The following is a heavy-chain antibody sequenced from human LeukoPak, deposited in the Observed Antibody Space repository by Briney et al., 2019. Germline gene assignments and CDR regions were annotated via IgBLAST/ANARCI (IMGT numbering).Heavy chain of an antibody. D-gene: IGHD4-23*01. CDR3: AGSPTVDAAFDI. J-gene: IGHJ3*02. CDR1: GFTFSSYG. CDR2: IWFDGSDK. Sequence: GGSLRLSCAASGFTFSSYGMHWVRQAPGKGLEWVAVIWFDGSDKYYADSVKGRLTISRDNSRNTLALQMNSLRAEDTAVYYCAGSPTVDAAFDIWGQGTMVTVSS. V-gene: IGHV3-33*01.